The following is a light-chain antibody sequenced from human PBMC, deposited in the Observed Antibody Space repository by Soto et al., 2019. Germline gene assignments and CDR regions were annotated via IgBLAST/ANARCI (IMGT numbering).Light chain of an antibody. V-gene: IGKV3D-15*01. CDR1: QTVRNN. CDR2: GAS. CDR3: QQYNNWPRT. Sequence: EFVLTQSPGTLSLSPGERATLSCRASQTVRNNYLAWYQQKPGQAPRIIIFGASGRATGIPDRFSGSGSGTEFTLTINSLQSEEFAVYYCQQYNNWPRTFGQGTKVDIK. J-gene: IGKJ1*01.